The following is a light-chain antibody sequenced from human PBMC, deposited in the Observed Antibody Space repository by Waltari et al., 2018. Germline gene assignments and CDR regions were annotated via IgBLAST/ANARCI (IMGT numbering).Light chain of an antibody. Sequence: DIVMTQSPDSLAVSLGERATINCRSGQSVLSSSNNKNYLAWYQQKLGQPPKLLIYWASTRESGVPDRFNGSGSWTDFTLTISSLQAEDVAVYYCQQYYSTPYTFGQGTKLEIK. CDR2: WAS. CDR1: QSVLSSSNNKNY. CDR3: QQYYSTPYT. V-gene: IGKV4-1*01. J-gene: IGKJ2*01.